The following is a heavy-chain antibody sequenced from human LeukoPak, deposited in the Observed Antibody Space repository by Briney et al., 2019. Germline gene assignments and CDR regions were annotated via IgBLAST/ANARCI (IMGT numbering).Heavy chain of an antibody. CDR3: ARARYGSGGYFFDF. CDR1: GFNFNSYW. J-gene: IGHJ4*02. V-gene: IGHV3-7*04. Sequence: PGGSLRLSCAASGFNFNSYWMSWVRQAPGKGLECVANIKQDGSEIYFVDSVKGQLTISRDNAKSSLYLQMNGLRGEDTAVYYCARARYGSGGYFFDFWGQGTLVTVSS. D-gene: IGHD3-10*01. CDR2: IKQDGSEI.